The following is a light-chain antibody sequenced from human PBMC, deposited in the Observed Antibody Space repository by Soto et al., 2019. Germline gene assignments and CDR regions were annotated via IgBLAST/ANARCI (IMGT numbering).Light chain of an antibody. Sequence: EVVMTQSPDTLSVSPGERVTLSWRASQIIDVNLVWYQLKPGLPPRLLIYGASRRVAGVPARFSGSWSGTEFTLTISSLQSEDFGFYYCQQYNEWPRTVGPGTQVEIK. V-gene: IGKV3-15*01. J-gene: IGKJ2*01. CDR2: GAS. CDR3: QQYNEWPRT. CDR1: QIIDVN.